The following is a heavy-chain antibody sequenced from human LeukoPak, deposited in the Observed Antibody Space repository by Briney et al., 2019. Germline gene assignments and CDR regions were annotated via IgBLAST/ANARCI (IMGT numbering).Heavy chain of an antibody. V-gene: IGHV3-33*01. CDR2: IWYDGSIK. CDR1: GFTFSSYG. CDR3: ASLDIVIVAAAIDDP. Sequence: GGSLRLSCAASGFTFSSYGMHWVRQAPGKGLEWVAVIWYDGSIKFYVDSVKGRFTISRDNSKNTLFLQMNSLRAEDTAVYYCASLDIVIVAAAIDDPWGQGTLVTVSS. D-gene: IGHD2-2*01. J-gene: IGHJ5*02.